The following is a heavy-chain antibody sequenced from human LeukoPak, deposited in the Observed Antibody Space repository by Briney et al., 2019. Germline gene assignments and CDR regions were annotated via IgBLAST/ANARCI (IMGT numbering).Heavy chain of an antibody. V-gene: IGHV3-21*01. CDR3: ARYGNYYGMDV. D-gene: IGHD4-17*01. Sequence: GGSLRLSCAASGFTFSSYSMNWVRQAPGKGLEWVSSISSSSSYIYYADSVKGRFTISSDNAKNSLYLQMNSLRAEDTAVYYCARYGNYYGMDVWGQGTTVTVSS. CDR2: ISSSSSYI. J-gene: IGHJ6*02. CDR1: GFTFSSYS.